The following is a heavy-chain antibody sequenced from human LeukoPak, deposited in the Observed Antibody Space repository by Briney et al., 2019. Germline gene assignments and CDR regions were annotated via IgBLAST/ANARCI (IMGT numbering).Heavy chain of an antibody. CDR1: GFTFSNYG. CDR3: AKGDYFGSGFDY. V-gene: IGHV3-30*02. J-gene: IGHJ4*02. CDR2: VFYDGSNQ. Sequence: GGSLRLSCAASGFTFSNYGLHWVRQVPGKGLEWVAFVFYDGSNQYYADSVKGRFTISRDSSKYTLYLQMNSLRVEDTAVYYCAKGDYFGSGFDYWGQGTLVIVST. D-gene: IGHD3-10*01.